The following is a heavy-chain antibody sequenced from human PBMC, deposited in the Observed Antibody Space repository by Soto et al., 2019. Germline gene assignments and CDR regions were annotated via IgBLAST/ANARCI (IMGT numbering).Heavy chain of an antibody. V-gene: IGHV1-18*01. Sequence: GASVKVSCKASGYTFTSYGISWVRQAPGQGLEWMGWISAYNGNTNYAQKLQGRVNMTTDTSTSTAYMELRSLRSDDTAVYYCARDIWVTGTGTVWGAFDPWGQGTLVTVSS. CDR3: ARDIWVTGTGTVWGAFDP. CDR2: ISAYNGNT. J-gene: IGHJ5*02. D-gene: IGHD6-13*01. CDR1: GYTFTSYG.